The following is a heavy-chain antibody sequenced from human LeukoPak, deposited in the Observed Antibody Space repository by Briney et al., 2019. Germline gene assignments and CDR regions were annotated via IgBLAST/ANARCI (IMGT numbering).Heavy chain of an antibody. D-gene: IGHD2-15*01. V-gene: IGHV3-33*01. Sequence: GRSLRLSCAAYGITFRSYGMHWVRQAPGKGLEWVAFIWYDGSNKYYADSVKGRFTISRDNSRNTLFLQMNSLRAEDTAVYYCATDRATQYFDYWGQGTLVSVSS. CDR3: ATDRATQYFDY. CDR2: IWYDGSNK. CDR1: GITFRSYG. J-gene: IGHJ4*02.